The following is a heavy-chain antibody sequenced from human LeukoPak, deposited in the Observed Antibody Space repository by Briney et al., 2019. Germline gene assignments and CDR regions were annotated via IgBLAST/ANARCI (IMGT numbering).Heavy chain of an antibody. CDR2: INPSGGST. Sequence: ASVKVSCKASGYTFTSYYIHWGRQAPGQGLEWMGIINPSGGSTTYAQKFQGRVTMTRDMSTSTVYMELSSLRSEDTAVYYCASGARWLQSDYWGQGTLVTVSS. D-gene: IGHD5-24*01. CDR1: GYTFTSYY. J-gene: IGHJ4*02. V-gene: IGHV1-46*01. CDR3: ASGARWLQSDY.